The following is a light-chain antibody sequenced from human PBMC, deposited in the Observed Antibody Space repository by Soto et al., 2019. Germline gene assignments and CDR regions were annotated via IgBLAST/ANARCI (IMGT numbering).Light chain of an antibody. CDR1: SGDIGSYNR. CDR2: EVT. J-gene: IGLJ1*01. Sequence: QSALTQPASVSGSPGQSITISCTGTSGDIGSYNRVSWYQQHPGKAPKLIIYEVTDRPSGVSNRFSGSKSGNTASLTISGLQAEDEADYYCSSYTSGSTFYVFGTGTKVTVL. CDR3: SSYTSGSTFYV. V-gene: IGLV2-14*01.